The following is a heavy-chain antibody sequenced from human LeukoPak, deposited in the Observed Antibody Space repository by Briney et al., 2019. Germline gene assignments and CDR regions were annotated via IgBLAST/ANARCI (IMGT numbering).Heavy chain of an antibody. CDR1: GGSISSYY. V-gene: IGHV4-59*12. CDR2: IDDSGST. D-gene: IGHD2-15*01. J-gene: IGHJ5*02. Sequence: SETLSLTCTVSGGSISSYYWSWIRQPPGKGLEWIGYIDDSGSTNYNPSLRSRVTISVDTSKNQFSLKLSSVTAADTAIYYCARAVIVVAAATQRNWFDPWGQGTLVTVSS. CDR3: ARAVIVVAAATQRNWFDP.